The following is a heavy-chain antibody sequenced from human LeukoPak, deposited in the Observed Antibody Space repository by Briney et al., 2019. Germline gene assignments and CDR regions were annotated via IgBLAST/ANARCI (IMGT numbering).Heavy chain of an antibody. CDR3: AAAPYSGSYSFDY. V-gene: IGHV1-24*01. D-gene: IGHD1-26*01. Sequence: ASVKVSCKVSGYTLTELSMHWVRQAPGKGLEWMGGFDPEDGETIYAQKFQGRVTMTEDTSTDTAYMELSSLRSEDTAVHYCAAAPYSGSYSFDYWGQGTLVTVSS. CDR2: FDPEDGET. CDR1: GYTLTELS. J-gene: IGHJ4*02.